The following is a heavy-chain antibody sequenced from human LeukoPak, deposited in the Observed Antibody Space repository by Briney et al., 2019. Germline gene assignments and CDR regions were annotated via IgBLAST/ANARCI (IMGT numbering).Heavy chain of an antibody. CDR3: ARAVVPAAIFDY. CDR2: IYHSGST. CDR1: GGSISSGGYS. J-gene: IGHJ4*02. D-gene: IGHD2-2*01. Sequence: SETLSLTCAVSGGSISSGGYSWSWIRQPPGKGLEWIGYIYHSGSTYYNSSLKSRVTISVDRSKNQFSLKLSSVTAAGTAVYYCARAVVPAAIFDYWGQGTLVTVSS. V-gene: IGHV4-30-2*01.